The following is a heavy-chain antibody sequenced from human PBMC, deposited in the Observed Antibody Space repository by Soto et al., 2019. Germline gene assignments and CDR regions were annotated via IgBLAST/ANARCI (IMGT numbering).Heavy chain of an antibody. J-gene: IGHJ6*02. CDR2: IKQDGSEK. V-gene: IGHV3-7*05. Sequence: EVQLVESGGGLVQPGGSLRLSCAASGFTFSSYWMSWVRQAPGKGLEWVANIKQDGSEKYYVDSVKGRFTISRDNAKNSLYLQMNSLRAEDTAVYYCARGYSSSSGLPGYYGMDVWGQGTTVTVSS. CDR1: GFTFSSYW. D-gene: IGHD6-6*01. CDR3: ARGYSSSSGLPGYYGMDV.